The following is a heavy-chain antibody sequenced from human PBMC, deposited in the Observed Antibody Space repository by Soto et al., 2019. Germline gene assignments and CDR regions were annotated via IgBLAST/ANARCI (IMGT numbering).Heavy chain of an antibody. V-gene: IGHV1-46*03. D-gene: IGHD2-15*01. CDR1: GYTFTSYY. CDR3: ARGVYCSGGSCLDAFDI. CDR2: INPSGGST. Sequence: GASVKVSCKASGYTFTSYYMHWVRQAPGQGLEWMGIINPSGGSTSYAQKFQGRVTMTRDTSTSTVYMELSSLRSEDTAVYYCARGVYCSGGSCLDAFDIWGQGTMVTVSS. J-gene: IGHJ3*02.